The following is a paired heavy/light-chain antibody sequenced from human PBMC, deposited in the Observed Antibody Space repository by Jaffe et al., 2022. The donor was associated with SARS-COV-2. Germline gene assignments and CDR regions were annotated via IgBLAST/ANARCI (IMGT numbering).Light chain of an antibody. CDR2: AAS. CDR3: QQLNSYSYT. J-gene: IGKJ2*01. CDR1: QGISSY. V-gene: IGKV1-9*01. Sequence: DIQLTQSPSFLSASVGDRVTITCRASQGISSYLAWYQQKPGKAPKLLIYAASTLQSGVPSRFSGSGSGTEFTLTISSLQPEDFATYYCQQLNSYSYTFGQGTKLEIK.
Heavy chain of an antibody. V-gene: IGHV3-23*01. D-gene: IGHD2-15*01. CDR1: GFTFSSYA. CDR2: ISGSGGST. CDR3: AKAPETYCSGGSCYLHY. Sequence: EVQLLESGGGLVQPGGSLRLSCAASGFTFSSYAMSWVRQAPGKGLEWVSAISGSGGSTYYADSVKGRFTISRDNSKNTLYLQMNSLRAEDTAVYYCAKAPETYCSGGSCYLHYWGQGTLVTVSS. J-gene: IGHJ4*02.